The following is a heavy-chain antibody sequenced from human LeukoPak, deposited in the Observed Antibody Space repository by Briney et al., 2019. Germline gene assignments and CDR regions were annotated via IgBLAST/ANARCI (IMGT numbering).Heavy chain of an antibody. J-gene: IGHJ4*02. CDR1: GFTFSSYA. CDR3: AKYSSSWFHYYFDY. Sequence: GGSLRLSCAASGFTFSSYAMSWVRQAPGKGLEWVSAISGSGGGTYYADSVKGRFTISRDNSKNTLYLQMNSLRAEDTAVYYCAKYSSSWFHYYFDYWGQGTLVTVSS. V-gene: IGHV3-23*01. D-gene: IGHD6-13*01. CDR2: ISGSGGGT.